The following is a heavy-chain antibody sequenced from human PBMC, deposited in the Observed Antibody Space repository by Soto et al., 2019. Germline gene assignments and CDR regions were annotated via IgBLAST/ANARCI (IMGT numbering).Heavy chain of an antibody. J-gene: IGHJ3*02. CDR2: ISGSHDST. V-gene: IGHV3-23*01. CDR1: GFTFSSYA. D-gene: IGHD3-3*01. CDR3: AKDPSLEPSLDAFDI. Sequence: EVQLLESGGGLVQPGGSLRLSCAASGFTFSSYAMNWVRQAPGKGLEWVSAISGSHDSTYYADSVKGRFTVSRDNSKNTVYLQMNSLRAEDTAVYYCAKDPSLEPSLDAFDIWGLETMVTVSS.